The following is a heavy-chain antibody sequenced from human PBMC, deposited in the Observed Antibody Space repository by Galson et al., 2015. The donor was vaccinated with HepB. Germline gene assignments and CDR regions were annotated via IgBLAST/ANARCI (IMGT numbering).Heavy chain of an antibody. CDR2: MYHDGGNK. V-gene: IGHV3-33*01. CDR3: ARDRYRGTSGMAD. D-gene: IGHD4-23*01. CDR1: GFTFNDYG. J-gene: IGHJ4*02. Sequence: SLRLSCAGSGFTFNDYGMHWVRQAPGKGLEWVAVMYHDGGNKYYGDSVKGRFAISRDNSKNTLYLQMNRLSPEDTAVYYCARDRYRGTSGMADWGQGTLVTASS.